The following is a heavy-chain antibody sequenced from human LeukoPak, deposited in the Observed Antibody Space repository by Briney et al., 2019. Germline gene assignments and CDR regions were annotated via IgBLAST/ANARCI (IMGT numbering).Heavy chain of an antibody. J-gene: IGHJ4*02. Sequence: GASVKVSCKASGYSFASYGIHWVRQAPGQGLEWMGWISAYNGDTDYAQNLQGRVTMTTDTSTSTAHMELRSLRSDDTAVYYCATGWSGYFASLDYWGQGTLVTVAS. V-gene: IGHV1-18*01. D-gene: IGHD3-3*01. CDR2: ISAYNGDT. CDR3: ATGWSGYFASLDY. CDR1: GYSFASYG.